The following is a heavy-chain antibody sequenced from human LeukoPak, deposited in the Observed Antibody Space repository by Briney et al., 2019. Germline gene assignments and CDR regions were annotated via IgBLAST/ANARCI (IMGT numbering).Heavy chain of an antibody. V-gene: IGHV4-59*01. J-gene: IGHJ4*02. Sequence: PSETLSLTCTVSGGSISSYYWSWIRQPPGKGLEWIGYIYYSGTPNYNPSLKTRVTIPVDTSKNQFSLKLSSVTAADTAVYFCAGGSTMIRGAADYWGQGTLVTVSS. D-gene: IGHD3-10*01. CDR3: AGGSTMIRGAADY. CDR1: GGSISSYY. CDR2: IYYSGTP.